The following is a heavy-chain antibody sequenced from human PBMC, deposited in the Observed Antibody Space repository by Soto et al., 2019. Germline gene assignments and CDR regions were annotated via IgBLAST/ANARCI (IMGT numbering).Heavy chain of an antibody. CDR2: IVGGSGNT. D-gene: IGHD3-16*01. CDR3: AALDSWGYYFDY. Sequence: SVKVSCKASGFTFTSSAVQWVRQARGQRLEWIGWIVGGSGNTNYAQKFQERVTITRDMSTSTAYMELSSLRSEDTAVYYCAALDSWGYYFDYWGQGTLVTVSS. V-gene: IGHV1-58*01. CDR1: GFTFTSSA. J-gene: IGHJ4*02.